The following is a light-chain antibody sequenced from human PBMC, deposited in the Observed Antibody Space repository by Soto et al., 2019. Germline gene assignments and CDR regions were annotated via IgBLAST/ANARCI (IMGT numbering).Light chain of an antibody. Sequence: EIVLTQSPGTLSLSPGERATLSCRASQSVSSSYLAWYQQKPGQAPRLLIYGASSRATGLPGRFSGSGFGTEFTLTISSLQSEDFAVYYCQQYGSSGTFGQGSKVDIK. J-gene: IGKJ1*01. CDR3: QQYGSSGT. CDR2: GAS. V-gene: IGKV3-20*01. CDR1: QSVSSSY.